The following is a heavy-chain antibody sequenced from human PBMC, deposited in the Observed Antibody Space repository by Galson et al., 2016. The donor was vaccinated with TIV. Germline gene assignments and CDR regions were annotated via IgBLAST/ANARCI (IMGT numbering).Heavy chain of an antibody. J-gene: IGHJ3*02. CDR3: AKIGHCYSTTDCYAYDAFHI. CDR1: GYSFTTFW. CDR2: IYPEDSDT. V-gene: IGHV5-51*01. Sequence: QSGAEVKKPGESLKISCKASGYSFTTFWIGWVRQMPGKGLEWMGVIYPEDSDTRYSPSFQGQVTISADKSIRTAYLQWSSLKASDTAIYYCAKIGHCYSTTDCYAYDAFHIWGQGTMVSVSS. D-gene: IGHD2-2*03.